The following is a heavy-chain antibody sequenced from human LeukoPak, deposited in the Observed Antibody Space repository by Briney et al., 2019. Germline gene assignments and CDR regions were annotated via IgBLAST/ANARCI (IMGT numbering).Heavy chain of an antibody. D-gene: IGHD5-24*01. V-gene: IGHV3-7*01. CDR3: ARDFDGY. CDR2: IKQDGSEK. J-gene: IGHJ4*02. CDR1: GFTFSRYW. Sequence: GGSLRLSCAASGFTFSRYWMSWGRQAPGKGLEWVANIKQDGSEKYYVDSVKGRFTISRDNAKNSLYLQMNSLRAEDTAVYYCARDFDGYGGQGTLVTVSS.